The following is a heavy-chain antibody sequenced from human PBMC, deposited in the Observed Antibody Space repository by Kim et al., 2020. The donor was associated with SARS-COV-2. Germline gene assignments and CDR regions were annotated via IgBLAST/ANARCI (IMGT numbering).Heavy chain of an antibody. CDR2: MTPKSGKK. CDR3: VRAETGFAEGGPIYYFDS. D-gene: IGHD2-2*02. CDR1: GYTFTNFD. Sequence: ASVKVSCKASGYTFTNFDINWVRQATGQGLEWMGWMTPKSGKKGYAQKFQGRVTMTRDTSIGTAYMELSSLKSEDTAVYYCVRAETGFAEGGPIYYFDSWGQGTLVTVSS. V-gene: IGHV1-8*01. J-gene: IGHJ4*02.